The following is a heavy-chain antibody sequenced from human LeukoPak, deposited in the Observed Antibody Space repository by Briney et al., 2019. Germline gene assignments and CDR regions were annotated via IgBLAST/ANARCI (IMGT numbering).Heavy chain of an antibody. V-gene: IGHV3-74*01. CDR1: GFTFSSYW. D-gene: IGHD3-22*01. J-gene: IGHJ4*02. Sequence: GGSLRLSCAASGFTFSSYWMHWVRQAPGKGLVWVSRIIGDGNRVRYADSVEGRFSISRDNAKNTLYLQMNSLRAEDTAVYYCAREVGDYYDSSGSFGYWGQGTLVTVSS. CDR2: IIGDGNRV. CDR3: AREVGDYYDSSGSFGY.